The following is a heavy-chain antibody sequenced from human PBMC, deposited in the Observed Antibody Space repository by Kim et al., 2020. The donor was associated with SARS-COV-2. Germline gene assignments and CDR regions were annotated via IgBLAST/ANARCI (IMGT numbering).Heavy chain of an antibody. CDR2: SNAGNGNT. Sequence: ASVKVSCKASGYALDTYAIHWVRQAPGQRLEWMGWSNAGNGNTKYSQKFQGRVTITRDTSANTAYMELSSLRSEDTSVYFCARAMAAAGSFDFWSQGTLV. CDR1: GYALDTYA. CDR3: ARAMAAAGSFDF. V-gene: IGHV1-3*01. J-gene: IGHJ4*02. D-gene: IGHD6-13*01.